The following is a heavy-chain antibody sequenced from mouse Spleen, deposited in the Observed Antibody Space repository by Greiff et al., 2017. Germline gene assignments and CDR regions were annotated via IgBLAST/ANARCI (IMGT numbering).Heavy chain of an antibody. Sequence: EVHLVESGGGLVKPGGSLKLSCAASGFTFSDYGMHWVRQAPEKGLEWVAYISSGSSTIYYADTVKGRFTISRDNAKNTLFLQMTSLRSEDTAMYYCARRLRSDFDVWGAGTTVTVSS. D-gene: IGHD1-1*01. CDR2: ISSGSSTI. CDR1: GFTFSDYG. V-gene: IGHV5-17*01. J-gene: IGHJ1*01. CDR3: ARRLRSDFDV.